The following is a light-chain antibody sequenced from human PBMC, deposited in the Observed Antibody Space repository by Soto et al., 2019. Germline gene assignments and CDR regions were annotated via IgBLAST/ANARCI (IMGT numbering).Light chain of an antibody. CDR3: QQDGSSPVT. Sequence: EIVLTQSPGTLSLSPGERATLSCRASQSVSSSYLAWYQQKPGQAPSLLIYGASTRATGIPDRFSGSGSGTDFTLTISRLEPEDFAVYYCQQDGSSPVTFGQGTKLEIK. V-gene: IGKV3-20*01. J-gene: IGKJ2*01. CDR2: GAS. CDR1: QSVSSSY.